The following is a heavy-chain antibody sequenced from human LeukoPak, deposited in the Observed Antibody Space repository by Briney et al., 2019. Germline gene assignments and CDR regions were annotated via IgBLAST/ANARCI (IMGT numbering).Heavy chain of an antibody. V-gene: IGHV3-53*01. D-gene: IGHD3-9*01. CDR3: ARGDVDWSVDY. CDR2: IYSGGST. Sequence: PGGSLRLSCAASGFTVSSNYMSWVRQAPGKGLEWVSVIYSGGSTYYADSVKGRFTISRDNSKNTLYLQMNSLRAEDTAVYYCARGDVDWSVDYWGQGTLVAVSS. J-gene: IGHJ4*02. CDR1: GFTVSSNY.